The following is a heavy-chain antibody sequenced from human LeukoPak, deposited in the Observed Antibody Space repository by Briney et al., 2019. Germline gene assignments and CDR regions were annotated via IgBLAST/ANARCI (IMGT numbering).Heavy chain of an antibody. V-gene: IGHV3-74*01. Sequence: GGSLRLSCAASGFTFSSYWMHWVRQAPGKGLVWVSRINSDGSSTTYADSVKGRFTISRDNAKNTLYLQMNSLRAEDTAVYYCARTRYSSGLYFDYWGQGTLVTVSS. D-gene: IGHD6-19*01. CDR3: ARTRYSSGLYFDY. CDR1: GFTFSSYW. CDR2: INSDGSST. J-gene: IGHJ4*02.